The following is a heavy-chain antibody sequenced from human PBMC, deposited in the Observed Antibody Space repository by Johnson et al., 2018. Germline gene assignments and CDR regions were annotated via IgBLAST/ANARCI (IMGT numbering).Heavy chain of an antibody. CDR1: GGTFSSYA. D-gene: IGHD4-17*01. Sequence: VQLQESGAEVKKPGSSVKVSCKASGGTFSSYAMSWVRQAPGKGLEWVSDISGSGGSTFYADSVKGRFTISRDNAKNSLFLQRNSLRAEDTALYYCAKGGTTVTTGDWVYYYYYMDVWGKGTTVTVSS. CDR2: ISGSGGST. V-gene: IGHV3-23*01. CDR3: AKGGTTVTTGDWVYYYYYMDV. J-gene: IGHJ6*03.